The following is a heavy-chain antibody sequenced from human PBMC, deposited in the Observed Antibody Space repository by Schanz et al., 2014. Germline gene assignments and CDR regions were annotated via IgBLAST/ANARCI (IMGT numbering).Heavy chain of an antibody. CDR2: VSVDGSTK. D-gene: IGHD2-15*01. J-gene: IGHJ3*01. CDR1: GFPFTAYA. CDR3: ARDHSGGGNDV. V-gene: IGHV3-30*04. Sequence: QGQLVESGGGVVQPGQSLRLSCAASGFPFTAYAMHWVRQAPGKGLEWVSIVSVDGSTKLYTDSVRGRFLISRDNSRDIVYLQMYSLTPEDAAVYFCARDHSGGGNDVWGQGTMVTVS.